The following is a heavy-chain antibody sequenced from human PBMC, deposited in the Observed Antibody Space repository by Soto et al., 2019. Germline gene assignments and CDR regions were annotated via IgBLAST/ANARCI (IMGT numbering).Heavy chain of an antibody. D-gene: IGHD2-21*02. J-gene: IGHJ6*02. CDR2: IYPGDSDT. CDR1: GYSFTTYW. Sequence: PGESLKISCKGSGYSFTTYWIGWVRQMPGNGLEWMGVIYPGDSDTRYSPSFQGQVTVSADKSISTAYLQWSSPRASDSAVYCCASHNFFCGGDCNSSGMDVWGQGTTVTVSS. V-gene: IGHV5-51*01. CDR3: ASHNFFCGGDCNSSGMDV.